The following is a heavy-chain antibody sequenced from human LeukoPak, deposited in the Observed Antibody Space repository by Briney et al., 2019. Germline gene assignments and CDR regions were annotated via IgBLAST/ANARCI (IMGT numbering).Heavy chain of an antibody. D-gene: IGHD6-13*01. Sequence: GGSLRLSCAASGFTFDDYAMHWVRQAPGKGLEWVSLISWDGGSTYYADSVKGRFTISRDNSKNSLYLQMNSLRAEDTALYYCAKDIQAVAGIGNFDYWGQGTLVTVSS. CDR3: AKDIQAVAGIGNFDY. V-gene: IGHV3-43D*03. CDR1: GFTFDDYA. J-gene: IGHJ4*02. CDR2: ISWDGGST.